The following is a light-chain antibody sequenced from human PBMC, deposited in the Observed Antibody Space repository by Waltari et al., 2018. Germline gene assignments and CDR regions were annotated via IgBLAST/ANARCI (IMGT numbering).Light chain of an antibody. V-gene: IGKV4-1*01. CDR3: QQYYRVPLT. J-gene: IGKJ4*01. CDR1: QGILDGSNNRNS. CDR2: WAS. Sequence: DIVMTQSPDSLAVSLAERATIHCKSSQGILDGSNNRNSLAWYQQKPGQSPNLLIYWASTRESGVPDRFSGSGSGTDFSLTISSLQAEDVAVYYCQQYYRVPLTFGGGTKIEIK.